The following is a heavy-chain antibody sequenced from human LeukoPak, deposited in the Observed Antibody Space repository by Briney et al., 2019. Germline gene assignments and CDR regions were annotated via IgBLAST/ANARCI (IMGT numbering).Heavy chain of an antibody. V-gene: IGHV3-23*01. CDR1: GFTFSSYG. Sequence: GGSLRLSCVASGFTFSSYGMHWVRQAPGKGLEWVSAISGSGGSTYSADSVKGRFTIARDNSKNTLYLQMNSLRAEDTAVYYCAKLGYCSSTSCYVRLPDYWGQGTLVAVSS. J-gene: IGHJ4*02. CDR3: AKLGYCSSTSCYVRLPDY. D-gene: IGHD2-2*01. CDR2: ISGSGGST.